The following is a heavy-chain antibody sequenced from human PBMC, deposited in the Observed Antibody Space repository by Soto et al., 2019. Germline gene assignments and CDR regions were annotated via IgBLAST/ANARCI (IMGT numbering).Heavy chain of an antibody. D-gene: IGHD1-20*01. Sequence: PSETLSLTCSVSGDAISNYYWSWIRQTPGKGLEWIGCVHDSGSTDYNPSLKGRVTMSLRTSKSQFSLNLSSVTAADSATYYCARGTRALITSFFAYWGQGIPVTVSS. J-gene: IGHJ4*02. V-gene: IGHV4-59*01. CDR1: GDAISNYY. CDR2: VHDSGST. CDR3: ARGTRALITSFFAY.